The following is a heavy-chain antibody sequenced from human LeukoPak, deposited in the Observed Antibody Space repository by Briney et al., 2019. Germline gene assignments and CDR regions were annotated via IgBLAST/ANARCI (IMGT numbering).Heavy chain of an antibody. CDR2: INSTSGGT. Sequence: ASLNVSCKPSGYTFTNYYMHWVRQAPGQGLEWLGWINSTSGGTDHAQNFQGRVTMTRDTSISTAYIELSSLTSDDTAVYYCARTNMLDYWGQGALVAVSS. V-gene: IGHV1-2*02. CDR3: ARTNMLDY. D-gene: IGHD2-8*01. J-gene: IGHJ4*02. CDR1: GYTFTNYY.